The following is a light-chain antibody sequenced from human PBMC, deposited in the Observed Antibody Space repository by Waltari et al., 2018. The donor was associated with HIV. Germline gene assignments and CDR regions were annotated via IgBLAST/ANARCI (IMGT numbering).Light chain of an antibody. CDR1: SSNLGTNT. CDR3: AAWDDSLNAWV. CDR2: GNH. J-gene: IGLJ3*02. V-gene: IGLV1-44*01. Sequence: QSVLTQPPSASGTPGQRVTISCSGSSSNLGTNTVNWYQQLPGSAPKFLMYGNHVRPSGVPDRLSGSKSGTSASLAISGLRSEDEADYYCAAWDDSLNAWVFGGGTKVTVL.